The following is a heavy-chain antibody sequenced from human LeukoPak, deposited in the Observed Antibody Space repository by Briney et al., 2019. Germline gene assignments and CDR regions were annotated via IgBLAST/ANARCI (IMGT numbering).Heavy chain of an antibody. CDR3: ARLITGTTTAFDI. CDR1: GGSISGYY. J-gene: IGHJ3*02. V-gene: IGHV4-4*07. CDR2: VYTSGST. D-gene: IGHD1-7*01. Sequence: SETLSLTCSVSGGSISGYYWTWIRQPAGKGLEWIGRVYTSGSTHYNPSLKTRLTMSVDASKNQFSLKLSSVTAADTAVYCCARLITGTTTAFDIWGQGTMVTVSS.